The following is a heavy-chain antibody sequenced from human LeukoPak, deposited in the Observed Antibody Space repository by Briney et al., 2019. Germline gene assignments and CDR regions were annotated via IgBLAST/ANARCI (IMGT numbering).Heavy chain of an antibody. CDR1: GGTFSSYA. CDR2: IIPVFGTA. J-gene: IGHJ4*02. Sequence: SVKVSCKASGGTFSSYAISWVRQAPGQGLEWMGRIIPVFGTANYAQRFQGRVTITTDESTSTAYMELTSLRSEDTAVYYCARGYCSSTSCFLDYWGQGTLVTVSS. V-gene: IGHV1-69*05. D-gene: IGHD2-2*01. CDR3: ARGYCSSTSCFLDY.